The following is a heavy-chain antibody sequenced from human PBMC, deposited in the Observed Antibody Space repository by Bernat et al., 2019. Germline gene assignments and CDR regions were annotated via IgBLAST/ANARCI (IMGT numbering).Heavy chain of an antibody. V-gene: IGHV3-48*03. CDR1: GFTFSSYE. CDR3: ARKYSSSSAYYYYYMDV. D-gene: IGHD6-6*01. Sequence: EVQLVESGGGLVQPGGSLRLSCAASGFTFSSYEMNWVRQAPGKGLEWVSYISSSGSTIYYADSVKGRFTISRDNAKNSLYLQMNSLRAEETAVYYCARKYSSSSAYYYYYMDVWGKGTTVTVSS. CDR2: ISSSGSTI. J-gene: IGHJ6*03.